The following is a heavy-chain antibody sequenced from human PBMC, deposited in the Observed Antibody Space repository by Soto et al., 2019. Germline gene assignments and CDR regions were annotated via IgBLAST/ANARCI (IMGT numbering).Heavy chain of an antibody. Sequence: QVHLVQSGAEVKKPGASVKVSCKASGYTFTSYGITWVRQAPGQGLEWMGWISAHNGNTDYAQKPQGKVIVTRDTSTGTAYMELRNLVSDDTAVYYCGRGRYGDFWGQGALVPVSS. CDR2: ISAHNGNT. V-gene: IGHV1-18*01. J-gene: IGHJ4*02. CDR3: GRGRYGDF. CDR1: GYTFTSYG. D-gene: IGHD1-1*01.